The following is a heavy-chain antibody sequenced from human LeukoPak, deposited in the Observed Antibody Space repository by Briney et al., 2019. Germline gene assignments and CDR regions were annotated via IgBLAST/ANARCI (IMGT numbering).Heavy chain of an antibody. J-gene: IGHJ5*02. CDR2: INPNSGGT. CDR3: AKVTPITLVRGFITPYNGFDP. V-gene: IGHV1-2*02. D-gene: IGHD3-10*01. Sequence: GASVKVSCKASGYTFTGYYMHWVRQAPGQGLEWMGWINPNSGGTNYAQKFQGRVTMTRDTSISTAYMELSRLRSDDTAVYYCAKVTPITLVRGFITPYNGFDPWAQETRVTVSS. CDR1: GYTFTGYY.